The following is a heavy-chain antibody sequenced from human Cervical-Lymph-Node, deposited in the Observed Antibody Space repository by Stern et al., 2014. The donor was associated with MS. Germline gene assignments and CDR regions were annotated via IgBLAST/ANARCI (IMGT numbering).Heavy chain of an antibody. V-gene: IGHV3-30*01. CDR1: GFTFSYHA. CDR3: ARGGAVATSDYYFDY. J-gene: IGHJ4*02. D-gene: IGHD5-12*01. CDR2: ISYYGSDK. Sequence: QLVESGGGVVPPGRSLRLSCAASGFTFSYHAMHWVRQAPGKGLEWVARISYYGSDKNDADSVKGRFAISRDNSRNTLYLQMNSLRVDDTAVYYCARGGAVATSDYYFDYWGQGILVTVSS.